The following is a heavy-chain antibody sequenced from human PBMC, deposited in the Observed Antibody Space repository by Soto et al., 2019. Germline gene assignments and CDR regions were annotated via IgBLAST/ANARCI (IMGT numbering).Heavy chain of an antibody. V-gene: IGHV4-59*01. D-gene: IGHD6-19*01. CDR2: IYYSGST. CDR1: GGSISSYY. J-gene: IGHJ4*02. Sequence: PSETLSLTCTVSGGSISSYYWSWIRQPPGKGLEWIGYIYYSGSTNYNPSLKSRVTISVDTSKNQFSLKLSSVTAADTAVYYCASSGYSSGWRTPYYFDYWGQGTLVTVSS. CDR3: ASSGYSSGWRTPYYFDY.